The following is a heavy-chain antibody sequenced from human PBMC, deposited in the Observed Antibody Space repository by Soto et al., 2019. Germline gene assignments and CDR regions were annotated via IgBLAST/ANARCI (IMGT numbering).Heavy chain of an antibody. CDR1: GYTFTSYA. D-gene: IGHD2-8*01. V-gene: IGHV1-3*01. CDR3: ARGDSTDCSNGVCSFFYNHDMDV. CDR2: INAGNGNT. J-gene: IGHJ6*02. Sequence: GASVKVSCKASGYTFTSYAMHWVRQAPGQRLEWMGWINAGNGNTKYSQKFQGRVTITRDTSASTAYMELSSLRSEDTAIYYCARGDSTDCSNGVCSFFYNHDMDVWGQGTTVTVSS.